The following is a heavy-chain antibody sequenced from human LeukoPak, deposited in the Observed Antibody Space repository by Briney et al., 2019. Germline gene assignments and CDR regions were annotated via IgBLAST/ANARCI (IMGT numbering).Heavy chain of an antibody. CDR2: ISWNSGSI. J-gene: IGHJ4*02. CDR3: AKGNRYSSGWYVAFDY. Sequence: GRSLRLSCAASGFTFDDYAMHWVRQAPGKGLEWVSGISWNSGSIGYADSVKGRFTISRDNAKNSLYLQMNSLRAEDMALYYCAKGNRYSSGWYVAFDYWGQGTLVTVSS. CDR1: GFTFDDYA. D-gene: IGHD6-19*01. V-gene: IGHV3-9*03.